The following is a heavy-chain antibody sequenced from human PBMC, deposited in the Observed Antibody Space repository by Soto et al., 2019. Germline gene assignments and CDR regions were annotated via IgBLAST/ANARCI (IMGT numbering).Heavy chain of an antibody. CDR2: IYYSGST. D-gene: IGHD3-9*01. CDR1: GGSISSSSYY. V-gene: IGHV4-39*01. CDR3: ARLEGLATISYYFDY. Sequence: QLQLQESGPGLVKPSETLSLTCTVSGGSISSSSYYWGWIRQPPGKGLEWIGSIYYSGSTYYNPSLNSRVTISVDKSKNLFSLKLSSVTAADTAVYYCARLEGLATISYYFDYWGQGTLVTVSS. J-gene: IGHJ4*02.